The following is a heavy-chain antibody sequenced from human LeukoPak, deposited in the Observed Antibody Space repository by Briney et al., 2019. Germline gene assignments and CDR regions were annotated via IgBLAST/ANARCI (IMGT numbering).Heavy chain of an antibody. Sequence: ASVKVSCKASGYTFTSYDINWVRQATGQGLEWVGWMNPNSGNTGYAQKFQGRVTMTRNTSISTAYMELSSLRSEDTAVYYCARAGRVNHYYCYGMDVWGQGTTVTVSS. J-gene: IGHJ6*02. D-gene: IGHD1-14*01. V-gene: IGHV1-8*01. CDR1: GYTFTSYD. CDR3: ARAGRVNHYYCYGMDV. CDR2: MNPNSGNT.